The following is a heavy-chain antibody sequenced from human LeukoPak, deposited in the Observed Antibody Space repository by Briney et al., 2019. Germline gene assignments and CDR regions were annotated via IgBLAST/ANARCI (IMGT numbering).Heavy chain of an antibody. J-gene: IGHJ4*02. D-gene: IGHD3-10*01. Sequence: GGSLRLSCAASGFTFSSYAMSWVRQAPGKGLEWVSAISGSGGSTYYADSVKGRFTISRDNSKNTLYMQMNSLRAEDTAVYYCARDSGSGSYSEYWGLGTLVTVSS. CDR1: GFTFSSYA. V-gene: IGHV3-23*01. CDR3: ARDSGSGSYSEY. CDR2: ISGSGGST.